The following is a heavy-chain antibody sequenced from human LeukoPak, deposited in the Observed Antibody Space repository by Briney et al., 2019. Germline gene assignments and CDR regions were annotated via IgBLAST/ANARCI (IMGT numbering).Heavy chain of an antibody. CDR2: IPGSGGAT. D-gene: IGHD3-22*01. J-gene: IGHJ6*02. CDR1: GFTFSSYA. Sequence: GGSLRLSCEASGFTFSSYAIRWVRQAPGTGLEWVSSIPGSGGATYYADSVRGRFSISRGSSKNTVYLQMSSLRDEDTAVYYCARARPWDSSRSYYFGMDVWGHGTTVTVSS. CDR3: ARARPWDSSRSYYFGMDV. V-gene: IGHV3-23*01.